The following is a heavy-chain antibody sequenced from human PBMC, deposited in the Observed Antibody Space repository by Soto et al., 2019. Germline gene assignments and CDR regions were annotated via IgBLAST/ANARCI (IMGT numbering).Heavy chain of an antibody. V-gene: IGHV4-34*01. CDR3: ARASIAVAGTKYYYYDYGMDV. Sequence: SETLSLTCAVYGGSFSGYYWSWIRQPPGKGLEWIGEINHSGSTNYNPSLKSRVTISVDTSKNQFSLKLSSVTAADTAVYYCARASIAVAGTKYYYYDYGMDVWGQGTKVTVS. CDR2: INHSGST. CDR1: GGSFSGYY. J-gene: IGHJ6*02. D-gene: IGHD6-19*01.